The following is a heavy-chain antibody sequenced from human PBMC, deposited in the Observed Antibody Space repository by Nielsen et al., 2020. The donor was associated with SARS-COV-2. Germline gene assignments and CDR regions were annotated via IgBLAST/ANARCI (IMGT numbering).Heavy chain of an antibody. CDR1: GFTVSSNY. J-gene: IGHJ4*02. D-gene: IGHD3-22*01. Sequence: GGSLRLSCAASGFTVSSNYMSWVRQAPGKGLEWVSVIYSGGSTYYADSVKGRFTISRDNSKNTLYLQMNSLRAEDTAVYYCARGGRSYYDSSGYYPRGDYWGQGTLVTVSS. CDR3: ARGGRSYYDSSGYYPRGDY. CDR2: IYSGGST. V-gene: IGHV3-53*01.